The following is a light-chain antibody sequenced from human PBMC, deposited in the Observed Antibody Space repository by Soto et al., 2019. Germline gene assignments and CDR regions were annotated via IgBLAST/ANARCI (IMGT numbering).Light chain of an antibody. CDR2: DAS. Sequence: DIQMTQSPSSLSASVGDRVTITCQASQDINNYLNWYQQKPGKAPKLLIYDASNLEAGVPSRFSGSGSATHFTFTISSLQPEDIATYYCQQYVTLTFGGGTKVEIK. CDR1: QDINNY. V-gene: IGKV1-33*01. J-gene: IGKJ4*01. CDR3: QQYVTLT.